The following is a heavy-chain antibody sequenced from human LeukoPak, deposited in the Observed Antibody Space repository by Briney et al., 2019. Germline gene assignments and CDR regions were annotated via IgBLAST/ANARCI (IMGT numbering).Heavy chain of an antibody. CDR2: IYTSGST. CDR1: GGSISSGSYY. CDR3: ARERTPYYYYYMDV. J-gene: IGHJ6*03. V-gene: IGHV4-61*02. Sequence: SETLSLTCTVSGGSISSGSYYWSWIRQPAGKGLEWIGRIYTSGSTNYNPSLKSRVTISVDTSKNQFSLKLSSVTAADTAVYYCARERTPYYYYYMDVWGKGTTVTISS. D-gene: IGHD1-14*01.